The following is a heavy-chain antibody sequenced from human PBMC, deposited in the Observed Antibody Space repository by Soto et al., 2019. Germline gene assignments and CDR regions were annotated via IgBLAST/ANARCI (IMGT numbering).Heavy chain of an antibody. CDR1: GFTFSSYG. Sequence: GSLRLSCAASGFTFSSYGMHWVRQAPGKGLEWVAVISYDGSNKYYADSVKGRFTISRDNSKNTLYLQMNSLRAEDTVVYYCAKDRGRGYSYGTVFDYWGQGTLVTVSS. J-gene: IGHJ4*02. D-gene: IGHD5-18*01. V-gene: IGHV3-30*18. CDR3: AKDRGRGYSYGTVFDY. CDR2: ISYDGSNK.